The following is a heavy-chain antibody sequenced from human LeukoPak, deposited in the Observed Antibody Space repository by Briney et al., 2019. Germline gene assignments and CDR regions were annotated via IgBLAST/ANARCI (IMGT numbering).Heavy chain of an antibody. Sequence: GGSLRLSCAASGFTFSSYSMNWVRQAPGKGLEWVSSISSSSSYIYYADSVKGRFAISRDNAKNSLYLQMNSLRAEDTAVYYCVRVVPAANYYYGMDVWGQGTTVTVSS. CDR2: ISSSSSYI. D-gene: IGHD2-2*01. V-gene: IGHV3-21*01. CDR1: GFTFSSYS. J-gene: IGHJ6*02. CDR3: VRVVPAANYYYGMDV.